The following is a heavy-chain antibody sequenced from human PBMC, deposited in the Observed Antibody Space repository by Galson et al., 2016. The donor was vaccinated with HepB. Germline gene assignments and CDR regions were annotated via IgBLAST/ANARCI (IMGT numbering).Heavy chain of an antibody. CDR1: GGSFFGYY. CDR3: AQRSIGRDLFIGKRSRWLDP. D-gene: IGHD6-6*01. Sequence: SETLSLTCAVSGGSFFGYYWSWIRQPPGKGLEWIGEIHPGGDTNYNPSLKSRVTISVDASKNQFSLKLSSMTAADTAVYYCAQRSIGRDLFIGKRSRWLDPSGQGTLVTVSS. J-gene: IGHJ5*02. CDR2: IHPGGDT. V-gene: IGHV4-34*01.